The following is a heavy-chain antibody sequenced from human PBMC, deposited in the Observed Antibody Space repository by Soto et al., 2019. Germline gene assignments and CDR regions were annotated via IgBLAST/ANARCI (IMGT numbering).Heavy chain of an antibody. V-gene: IGHV1-69*13. D-gene: IGHD3-10*01. CDR2: IIPIFGTA. J-gene: IGHJ6*02. Sequence: SVKVSCKASGGTFSSYAISWVRQAPGQGLEWMGGIIPIFGTANYAQKFRGRVTITADESTSTAYMELSSLRSEDTAVYYCARDQAMVRGVIRSYYYYYGMDVWGQGTTVTVS. CDR3: ARDQAMVRGVIRSYYYYYGMDV. CDR1: GGTFSSYA.